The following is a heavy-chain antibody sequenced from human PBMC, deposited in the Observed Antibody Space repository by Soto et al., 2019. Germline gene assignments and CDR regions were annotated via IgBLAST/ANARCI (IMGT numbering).Heavy chain of an antibody. Sequence: QVQLQESGPGLVKPSQTLSLTCTVSGGSISSGGYYWNWIRQHPGKGLEWIGYIYYSGSTYYNPSRKCRVTISVDTSKHQFSVKLSSVPAADAAMYYCAREPSIWGQGTLVTVSS. CDR3: AREPSI. CDR2: IYYSGST. V-gene: IGHV4-31*03. CDR1: GGSISSGGYY. J-gene: IGHJ4*02.